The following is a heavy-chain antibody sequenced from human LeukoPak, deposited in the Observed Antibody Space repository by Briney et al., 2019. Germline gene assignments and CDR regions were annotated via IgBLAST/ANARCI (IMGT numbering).Heavy chain of an antibody. Sequence: GESLKISSKGSGYSFTSYWIGWVRQMPGKGLEWMGIIYPGDSDTRYSPSFQGQVTISADKSNSTAYLQWSSLKASDTAMYYCARRNYDILTYYYGMDVWGQGTTVTVSS. J-gene: IGHJ6*02. D-gene: IGHD3-9*01. CDR1: GYSFTSYW. CDR3: ARRNYDILTYYYGMDV. CDR2: IYPGDSDT. V-gene: IGHV5-51*01.